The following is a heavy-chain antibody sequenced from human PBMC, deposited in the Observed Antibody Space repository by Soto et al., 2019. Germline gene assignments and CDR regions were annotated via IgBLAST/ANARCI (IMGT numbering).Heavy chain of an antibody. CDR2: ISNDGNSQ. CDR1: GFTFNRYS. J-gene: IGHJ6*02. D-gene: IGHD3-10*01. Sequence: GGSLRLSCVGYGFTFNRYSMHWVRQPPGKGLEWVAVISNDGNSQFYADSVKGRFIISRDNSRNTQSLQMISLRAEDTAVYFCSRGMEVRGASSYYYGLDVWGQGTTVTVSS. V-gene: IGHV3-30-3*01. CDR3: SRGMEVRGASSYYYGLDV.